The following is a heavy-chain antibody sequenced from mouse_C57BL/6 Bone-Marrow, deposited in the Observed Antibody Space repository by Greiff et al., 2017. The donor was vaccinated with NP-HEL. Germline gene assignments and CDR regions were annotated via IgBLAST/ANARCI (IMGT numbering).Heavy chain of an antibody. CDR2: INPNNGGT. V-gene: IGHV1-18*01. J-gene: IGHJ4*01. D-gene: IGHD1-1*01. CDR1: GYTFTDYN. Sequence: EVQLQQSGPELVKPGASVKIPCKASGYTFTDYNMDWVKQSHGKSLEWIGDINPNNGGTIYNQKFKGKATLTVDKSSSTAYMELRSLTSEDTAVYYCARRRTYYYCGRSGPYAMDYWGQGTSVTVSS. CDR3: ARRRTYYYCGRSGPYAMDY.